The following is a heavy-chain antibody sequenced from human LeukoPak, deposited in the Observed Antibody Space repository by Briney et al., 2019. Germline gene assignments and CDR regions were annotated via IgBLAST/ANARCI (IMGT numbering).Heavy chain of an antibody. CDR2: IKSDGSIT. CDR3: ARDGFLGPVTAYLDY. V-gene: IGHV3-74*01. Sequence: PGGSLRLSCAASGFTFSGYAMHWVCQAPGKGLVWVSRIKSDGSITSYADSVMGRFTISRDNARNTLFLEMNSLRAEDSAVYYCARDGFLGPVTAYLDYWGQGTPVTVSS. D-gene: IGHD2-21*02. J-gene: IGHJ4*02. CDR1: GFTFSGYA.